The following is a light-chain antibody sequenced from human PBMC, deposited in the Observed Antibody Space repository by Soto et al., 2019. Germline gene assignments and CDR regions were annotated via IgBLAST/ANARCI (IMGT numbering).Light chain of an antibody. CDR1: SSDIGDYNY. CDR2: EVS. J-gene: IGLJ2*01. CDR3: SLYVGNNNLV. Sequence: QSALTQPPSASGSPGQSVTVSCTGTSSDIGDYNYVSWYQQHPGKAPKLMIYEVSKRPSRVPDRFSGSKSGNTASLTVSGLQADDDADYYCSLYVGNNNLVFGGGTKPTVL. V-gene: IGLV2-8*01.